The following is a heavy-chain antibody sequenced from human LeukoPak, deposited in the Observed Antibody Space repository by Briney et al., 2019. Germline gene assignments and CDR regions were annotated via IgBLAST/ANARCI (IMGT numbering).Heavy chain of an antibody. CDR1: GFTFSSYA. Sequence: PGRSLRLSCAASGFTFSSYAMSWVRQAPGKGLEWVSAISGSGGSTYYADSVKGRFTISRDNPKNTLYLQMNSLRAEDTAVYYCAKDGYCSSTSCYSGGFDYWGQGTLVTVSS. CDR3: AKDGYCSSTSCYSGGFDY. J-gene: IGHJ4*02. D-gene: IGHD2-2*03. CDR2: ISGSGGST. V-gene: IGHV3-23*01.